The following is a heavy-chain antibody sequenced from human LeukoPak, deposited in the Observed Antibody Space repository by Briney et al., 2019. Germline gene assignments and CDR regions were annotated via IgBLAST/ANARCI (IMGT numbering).Heavy chain of an antibody. V-gene: IGHV4-30-2*03. J-gene: IGHJ6*02. CDR2: IYHTGST. CDR3: ARHRNYYGSGSLFPRRQDGMDV. CDR1: GGSISSGGYS. Sequence: PSETLSLTCAVSGGSISSGGYSWSWIRQPPGKGLEWIGYIYHTGSTYYNPSLKSRVTISVDTSKNQFSLKLSSVTAADTAVYYCARHRNYYGSGSLFPRRQDGMDVWGQGTTVTVSS. D-gene: IGHD3-10*01.